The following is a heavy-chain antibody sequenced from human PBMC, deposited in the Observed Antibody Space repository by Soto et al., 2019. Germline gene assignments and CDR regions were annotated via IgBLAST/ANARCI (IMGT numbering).Heavy chain of an antibody. CDR3: AIRIGDSSGYPYYFDY. CDR2: INPSGGST. D-gene: IGHD3-22*01. Sequence: ASVKVSCKASGYTFTSYYMHWVRQAPGQGLEWMGIINPSGGSTSYAQKFQGRVTMTRDTSTSTVYMELGSLRSEDTAVYYCAIRIGDSSGYPYYFDYWGQGTLVTVSS. J-gene: IGHJ4*02. CDR1: GYTFTSYY. V-gene: IGHV1-46*01.